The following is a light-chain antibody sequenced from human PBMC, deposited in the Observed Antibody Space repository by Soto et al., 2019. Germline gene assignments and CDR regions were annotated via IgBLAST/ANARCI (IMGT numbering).Light chain of an antibody. Sequence: DVEMTQSPSSVSAPVVDRVTINCRASQGINNWLAWYQQKPGKAPELLIYAVSYLQSGVPSRFSGSGSGTDFTLTISSLQPEDFATYFCKQSSAFPLTFGGGTKVAIK. J-gene: IGKJ4*01. CDR3: KQSSAFPLT. CDR2: AVS. V-gene: IGKV1-12*01. CDR1: QGINNW.